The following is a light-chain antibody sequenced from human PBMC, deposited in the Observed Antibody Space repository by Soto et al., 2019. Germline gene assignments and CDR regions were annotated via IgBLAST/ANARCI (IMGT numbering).Light chain of an antibody. CDR1: QSIGTY. CDR2: AAS. CDR3: QLSLTTPYI. J-gene: IGKJ2*01. V-gene: IGKV1-39*01. Sequence: DIQMTQSPSSLAAYVGDRVTITCRASQSIGTYLNGYQQKIGTAPKLRIYAASSLQSGVPSRFSGSVSGKDFHLTINSQQPEDFATYFCQLSLTTPYIVGQRTKEEIK.